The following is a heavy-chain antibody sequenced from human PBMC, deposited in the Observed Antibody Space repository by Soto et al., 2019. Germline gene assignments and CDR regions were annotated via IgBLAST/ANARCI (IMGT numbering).Heavy chain of an antibody. CDR1: GFTFSSYS. V-gene: IGHV3-21*01. CDR3: ARDCGYYDILTGYWPDAFDI. CDR2: ISSSSSYI. D-gene: IGHD3-9*01. J-gene: IGHJ3*02. Sequence: GGSLRLSCAASGFTFSSYSMNWVRQAPGKGLEWVSSISSSSSYIYYADSVKGRFTISRDNAKNSLYLQMNSLRAEDTAVYYCARDCGYYDILTGYWPDAFDIWGQGTMVTVSS.